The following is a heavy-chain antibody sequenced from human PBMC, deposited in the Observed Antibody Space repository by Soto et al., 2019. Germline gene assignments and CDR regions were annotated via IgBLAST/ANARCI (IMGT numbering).Heavy chain of an antibody. D-gene: IGHD5-12*01. CDR1: GFTFSDYY. Sequence: PGGSLRLSCAASGFTFSDYYMSWIRQAPGKGLEWVSYISSSGSTIYYADSVKGRFTISRDNAKNSLYLQMNSLRAEDTAVYYCARSGAWLRLGNYYYYYGMDVWGQGTTVTVSS. J-gene: IGHJ6*02. CDR2: ISSSGSTI. V-gene: IGHV3-11*01. CDR3: ARSGAWLRLGNYYYYYGMDV.